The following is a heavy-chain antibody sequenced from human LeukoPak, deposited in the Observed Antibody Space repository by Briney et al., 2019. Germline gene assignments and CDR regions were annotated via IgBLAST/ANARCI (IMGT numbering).Heavy chain of an antibody. D-gene: IGHD1-1*01. CDR1: GDSVSSKSAA. V-gene: IGHV6-1*01. J-gene: IGHJ5*02. CDR2: TYYRSKRYN. Sequence: SQTLSLTCAISGDSVSSKSAAWNWIRQSPSRGLEWLGRTYYRSKRYNDYAVSVKSRITINPDTSKNQFSLQLSSVTPEDTAVYFCARTTFTTFVNWFDPWGQGTLVTVSS. CDR3: ARTTFTTFVNWFDP.